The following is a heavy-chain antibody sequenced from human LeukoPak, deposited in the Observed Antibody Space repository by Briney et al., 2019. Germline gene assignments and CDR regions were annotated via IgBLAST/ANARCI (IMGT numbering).Heavy chain of an antibody. CDR1: GFTFSSYA. J-gene: IGHJ4*02. CDR2: ISYDGSNR. D-gene: IGHD4-17*01. CDR3: ARGAYGDK. Sequence: GRSLRLSCAASGFTFSSYAMHWVRQAPGKGLEWVAIISYDGSNRYYADSVKGRFTISRDNSKNTLYVQMTNLRVDDTAVYYCARGAYGDKWGQGTMVTVSS. V-gene: IGHV3-30*03.